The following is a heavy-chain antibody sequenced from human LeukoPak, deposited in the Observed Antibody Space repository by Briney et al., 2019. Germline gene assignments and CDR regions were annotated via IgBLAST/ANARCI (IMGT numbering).Heavy chain of an antibody. CDR2: IWYDGSNK. V-gene: IGHV3-33*01. Sequence: GSLRFSCAASGFTFSSYGMHWVRQAPGKGLEWVAVIWYDGSNKYYADSVKGRFTISRDNSKNTLYLQMNSLRAEDTAVYYCARDCTAYCGGDCYSGCYWGQGTLVTVSS. CDR1: GFTFSSYG. D-gene: IGHD2-21*02. J-gene: IGHJ4*02. CDR3: ARDCTAYCGGDCYSGCY.